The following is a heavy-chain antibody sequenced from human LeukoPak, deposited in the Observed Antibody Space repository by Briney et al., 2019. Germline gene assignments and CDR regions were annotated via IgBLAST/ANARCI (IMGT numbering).Heavy chain of an antibody. CDR3: ARRATTERGHSYGLDF. D-gene: IGHD5-18*01. CDR1: RFTFSTYW. J-gene: IGHJ4*02. V-gene: IGHV3-7*01. Sequence: GGSLRLSCAASRFTFSTYWMSWVRQAPGKGLEWVANIKQDGSEKYYVESVKGRFTISRDNAKNSLYLQMNSLRAEDTAMYYCARRATTERGHSYGLDFWGQGTLVTVSS. CDR2: IKQDGSEK.